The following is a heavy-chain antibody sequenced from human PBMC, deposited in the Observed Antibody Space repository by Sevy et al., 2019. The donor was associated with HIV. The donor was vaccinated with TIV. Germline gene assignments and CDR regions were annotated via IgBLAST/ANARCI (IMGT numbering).Heavy chain of an antibody. Sequence: ASVKVSCKTSGDTFSNYAISWVRQAPGQGLEWMGGVIPIVGITNYAQKFQGRVTISADRSTSTAYTELSSLSSEDTAVFYCARHRDLHNFYFDYWGQGTLVTVSS. J-gene: IGHJ4*02. D-gene: IGHD1-1*01. V-gene: IGHV1-69*10. CDR2: VIPIVGIT. CDR1: GDTFSNYA. CDR3: ARHRDLHNFYFDY.